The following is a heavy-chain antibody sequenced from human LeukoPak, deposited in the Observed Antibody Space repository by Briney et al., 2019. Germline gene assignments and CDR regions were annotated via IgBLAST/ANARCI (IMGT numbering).Heavy chain of an antibody. CDR2: IYYSGST. J-gene: IGHJ4*02. CDR3: ATYSSSSPGY. V-gene: IGHV4-59*03. D-gene: IGHD6-13*01. CDR1: GGSIRTYY. Sequence: SETLSLTCTVSGGSIRTYYWSWIRQSPEKGLEWIGYIYYSGSTNYNPSLKSRVAISVETSKNQFSLKLSSVTAADTAVYYCATYSSSSPGYWGQGTLVTVSS.